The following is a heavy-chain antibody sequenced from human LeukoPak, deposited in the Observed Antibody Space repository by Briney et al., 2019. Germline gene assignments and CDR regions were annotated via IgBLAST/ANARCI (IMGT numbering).Heavy chain of an antibody. CDR1: GFTFDDYA. D-gene: IGHD6-13*01. CDR2: ISGDGGST. V-gene: IGHV3-43*02. Sequence: PGGSLRLSCAASGFTFDDYAMHWVRQAPGKGLEWASLISGDGGSTYYADSVKGRFTISRDNSKNSLYLQMNSLRTEDTALYYCAKDIRQQLVQDYWGQGTLVTVSS. CDR3: AKDIRQQLVQDY. J-gene: IGHJ4*02.